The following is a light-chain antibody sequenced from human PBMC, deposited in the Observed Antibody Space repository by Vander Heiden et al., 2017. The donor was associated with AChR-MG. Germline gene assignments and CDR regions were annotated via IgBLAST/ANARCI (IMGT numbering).Light chain of an antibody. CDR2: DVS. V-gene: IGLV2-14*01. Sequence: QSALTQPASVSGSPGQSITISCTGTSSDVGGYNYVSWYQQHPGKAPKLMIYDVSNRPSGVSNRFSGSKSGNTASLTISGLQAEDEADYDCSSYTSSSTPYVCGTGTKV. J-gene: IGLJ1*01. CDR1: SSDVGGYNY. CDR3: SSYTSSSTPYV.